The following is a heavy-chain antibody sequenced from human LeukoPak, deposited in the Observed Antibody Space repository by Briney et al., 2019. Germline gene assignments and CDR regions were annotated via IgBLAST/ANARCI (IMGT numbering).Heavy chain of an antibody. CDR3: ARSSTGSYFDY. Sequence: PSETLSLTCTVSGGSMSRYYWSWIQQPPGKGLEWIGYVYYSGSTKYNPSLKSRVTISVDTSKNQFSLKLSSVTAADTAVYYCARSSTGSYFDYWGQGTLVTVSS. V-gene: IGHV4-59*01. CDR2: VYYSGST. CDR1: GGSMSRYY. D-gene: IGHD3-3*02. J-gene: IGHJ4*02.